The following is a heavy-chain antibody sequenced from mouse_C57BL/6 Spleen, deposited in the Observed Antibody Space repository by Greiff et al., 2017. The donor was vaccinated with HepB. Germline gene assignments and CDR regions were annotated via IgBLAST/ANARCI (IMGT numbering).Heavy chain of an antibody. D-gene: IGHD2-4*01. CDR1: GYTFTSYW. J-gene: IGHJ2*01. CDR2: IYPGSGST. Sequence: VQLQQPGAELVKPGASVKMSCKASGYTFTSYWITWVKQRPGQGLEWIGDIYPGSGSTNYNEKFKSKATLTVDTSSSTAYMQLSSLTSEDSAVYYCARSSYDYDGRHYFDYWGQGTTLTVSS. V-gene: IGHV1-55*01. CDR3: ARSSYDYDGRHYFDY.